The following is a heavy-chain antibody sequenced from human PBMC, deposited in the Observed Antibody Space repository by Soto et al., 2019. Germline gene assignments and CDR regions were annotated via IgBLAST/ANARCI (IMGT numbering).Heavy chain of an antibody. V-gene: IGHV3-7*01. CDR1: GFTFSSYW. Sequence: PGGSLRLSCAASGFTFSSYWMSWVRQAPGKGLEWVANIKQDGSEKYYVDSVKGRFTISRDNAKNSLYLQMNSLRAEDTAVYYCATTGMLTHYYYGMDVWGQGTTVTVSS. D-gene: IGHD2-8*01. CDR2: IKQDGSEK. CDR3: ATTGMLTHYYYGMDV. J-gene: IGHJ6*02.